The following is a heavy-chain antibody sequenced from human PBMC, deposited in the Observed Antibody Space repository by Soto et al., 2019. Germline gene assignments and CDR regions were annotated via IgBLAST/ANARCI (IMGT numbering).Heavy chain of an antibody. J-gene: IGHJ3*02. D-gene: IGHD5-12*01. Sequence: GSGPTLVNPTQTLTLTCTFSGFSLSTSGMRVSWIRQPPGKALEWLARIDWDDDKSYSTSLKTRLTISKDTSKNQVVLTMTNMDPVDTATYYCARILGRGDGYNFDAFDIWGQGTMVTVSS. CDR1: GFSLSTSGMR. CDR3: ARILGRGDGYNFDAFDI. CDR2: IDWDDDK. V-gene: IGHV2-70*04.